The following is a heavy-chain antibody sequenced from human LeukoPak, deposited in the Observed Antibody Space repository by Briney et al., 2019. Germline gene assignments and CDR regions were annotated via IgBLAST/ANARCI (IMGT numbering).Heavy chain of an antibody. CDR2: ISGSGGST. V-gene: IGHV3-23*01. CDR1: GFTFSSYG. Sequence: GGTLRLSCAASGFTFSSYGMSWVRQAPGKGLEWVSAISGSGGSTYYADSVKGRFTISRDNSKNTLYLQMNSLRAEDTAVYYCAKELEDIVVVTATNGAFDIWGQGTMVTVSS. CDR3: AKELEDIVVVTATNGAFDI. D-gene: IGHD2-21*02. J-gene: IGHJ3*02.